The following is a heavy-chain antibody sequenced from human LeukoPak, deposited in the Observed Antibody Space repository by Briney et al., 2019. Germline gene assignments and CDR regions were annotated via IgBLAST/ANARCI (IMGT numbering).Heavy chain of an antibody. Sequence: PGGSLRLSCAASGFTFSSYGMHWVRQAPGKGLEWVAFIRYDGSNKYYADSVKGRFTISRDNSKNTLYLQMNSLRAEDTAVYYCAKSPEPPPYETYSGSYFDPWGQGTLVTVSS. CDR1: GFTFSSYG. D-gene: IGHD1-26*01. CDR3: AKSPEPPPYETYSGSYFDP. CDR2: IRYDGSNK. J-gene: IGHJ5*02. V-gene: IGHV3-30*02.